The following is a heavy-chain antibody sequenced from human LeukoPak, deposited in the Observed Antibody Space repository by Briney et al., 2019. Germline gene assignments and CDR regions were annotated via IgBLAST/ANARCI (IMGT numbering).Heavy chain of an antibody. V-gene: IGHV3-23*01. D-gene: IGHD1-26*01. Sequence: QTGGSLRLSCAASGFTFSSYAMSWVGQAPEKGLEWVSTISGSGGGTYYADSVKGRFTISRDDSKNTLYLQMNSLRAEDTAVYYCVKDLGRYRNNCFDYWGQGTLVTVSS. J-gene: IGHJ4*02. CDR3: VKDLGRYRNNCFDY. CDR1: GFTFSSYA. CDR2: ISGSGGGT.